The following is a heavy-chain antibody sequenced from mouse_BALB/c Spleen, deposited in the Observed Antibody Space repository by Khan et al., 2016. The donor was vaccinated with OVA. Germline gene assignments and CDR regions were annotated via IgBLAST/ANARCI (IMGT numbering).Heavy chain of an antibody. Sequence: QVQLKQSGPSLVAPSQSLSITCTVSGFSLTSYGVHWVRQPPGKGLEWLGVIWAGGSTNYNSALMSRLSISKDNSKSQVFLKMNSLQTDDTAMYYGAREGSTMITTAFAYWGQGTLVTVSA. CDR2: IWAGGST. D-gene: IGHD2-4*01. CDR3: AREGSTMITTAFAY. V-gene: IGHV2-9*02. CDR1: GFSLTSYG. J-gene: IGHJ3*01.